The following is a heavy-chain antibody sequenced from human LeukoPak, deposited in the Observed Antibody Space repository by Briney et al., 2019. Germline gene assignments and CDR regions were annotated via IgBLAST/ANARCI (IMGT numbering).Heavy chain of an antibody. J-gene: IGHJ4*02. D-gene: IGHD3-3*01. CDR3: ARVGNDFWSGRHFDY. CDR1: GGSIRSYY. V-gene: IGHV4-59*01. Sequence: ASETLSLTCTVSGGSIRSYYWSWIRQPPGKGLECIGNIYYSGSTNYNPSLKSRVNISVDTSKNQFSLKLRSVTAADTAVYYCARVGNDFWSGRHFDYWGQGTLVTVSS. CDR2: IYYSGST.